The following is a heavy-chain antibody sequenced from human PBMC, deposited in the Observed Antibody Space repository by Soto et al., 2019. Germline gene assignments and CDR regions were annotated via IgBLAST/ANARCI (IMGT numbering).Heavy chain of an antibody. CDR2: TYYRSKWYN. J-gene: IGHJ2*01. Sequence: QEQLQQSGPGLVKPSQTLSLTCAISGDSVSKNSATWNWIRQSPARGLEWLGRTYYRSKWYNDYAVSVKSRITINPATSKNQFSLQLNSVTPEDMAVYYCARGSLRGGNWYFDLWGRGTLVTVSS. D-gene: IGHD3-16*01. V-gene: IGHV6-1*01. CDR3: ARGSLRGGNWYFDL. CDR1: GDSVSKNSAT.